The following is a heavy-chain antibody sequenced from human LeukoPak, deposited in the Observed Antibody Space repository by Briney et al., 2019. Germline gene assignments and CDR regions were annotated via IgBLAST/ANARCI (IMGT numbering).Heavy chain of an antibody. Sequence: GGSLRLSCAASGFTFSNYGMHWVRQAPGKGLEWVAVISYDGSNKYYADSVKGRFTISRDNSKNTLYLQMNSLRPEDTAVYYCAKQVGAKDYYYYYMDVWGKGTTVTVSS. V-gene: IGHV3-30*18. J-gene: IGHJ6*03. CDR1: GFTFSNYG. D-gene: IGHD1-26*01. CDR2: ISYDGSNK. CDR3: AKQVGAKDYYYYYMDV.